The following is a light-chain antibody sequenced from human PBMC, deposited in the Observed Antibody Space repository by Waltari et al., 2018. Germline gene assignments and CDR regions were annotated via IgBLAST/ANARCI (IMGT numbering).Light chain of an antibody. V-gene: IGKV1-33*01. Sequence: DIQMTQSPSSLSASVGDRVTITCQASRDISNNLNWYQQKPGRAPKLLIYDAAKLETGVPSRFSVSGSGTQFTFTISNLQPEDIATYYCQRHDNLSYTFGQGTKLVIK. CDR1: RDISNN. CDR2: DAA. CDR3: QRHDNLSYT. J-gene: IGKJ2*01.